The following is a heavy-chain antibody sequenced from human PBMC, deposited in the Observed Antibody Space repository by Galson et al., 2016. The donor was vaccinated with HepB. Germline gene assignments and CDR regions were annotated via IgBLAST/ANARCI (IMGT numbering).Heavy chain of an antibody. CDR3: ARERFGFTGAPASPFDD. Sequence: SLRLSCAASGFTFDRYGMHWVRQAPGKGLEWVAVIWYDGSKKYYADAVKGRFTISRDNSRNTLDLQMNSLKIEDTALYLCARERFGFTGAPASPFDDWGQGTLVTVSS. J-gene: IGHJ4*02. V-gene: IGHV3-33*01. D-gene: IGHD1-1*01. CDR1: GFTFDRYG. CDR2: IWYDGSKK.